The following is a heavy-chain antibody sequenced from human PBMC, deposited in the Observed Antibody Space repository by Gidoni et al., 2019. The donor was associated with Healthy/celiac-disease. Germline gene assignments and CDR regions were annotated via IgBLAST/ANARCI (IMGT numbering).Heavy chain of an antibody. V-gene: IGHV3-30-3*01. CDR2: IWYDGSSK. J-gene: IGHJ4*02. D-gene: IGHD3-3*01. Sequence: QAQPVVSGGGVAQPGRSPIPSCAAPGVPFRCYAMPRPPQAPGKGLGWVAVIWYDGSSKYYADSVEGRFTISRDNSRDTLYLEMNSLRAEDTAVYYCARDSLHRIWGRFWSGPHVSYYFDYWGQGTLVTVSS. CDR1: GVPFRCYA. CDR3: ARDSLHRIWGRFWSGPHVSYYFDY.